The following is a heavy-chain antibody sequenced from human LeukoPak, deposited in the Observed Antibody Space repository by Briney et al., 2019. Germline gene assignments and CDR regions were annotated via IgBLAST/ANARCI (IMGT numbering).Heavy chain of an antibody. CDR2: INPNSGGT. CDR1: GYTFTGYY. Sequence: GASVKVSCKASGYTFTGYYIHWVRQAPGQGLEWMGWINPNSGGTNYAQKFQGRVTMTRDTSISTAYMELSRLRSDDTAVYYCARYKNSRIVEDDYWGQGTLVTVSS. V-gene: IGHV1-2*02. CDR3: ARYKNSRIVEDDY. J-gene: IGHJ4*02. D-gene: IGHD1-26*01.